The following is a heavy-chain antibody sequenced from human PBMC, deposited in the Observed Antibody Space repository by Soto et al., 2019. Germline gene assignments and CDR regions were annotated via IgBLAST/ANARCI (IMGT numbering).Heavy chain of an antibody. V-gene: IGHV1-69*01. D-gene: IGHD2-2*01. Sequence: QVQLVQAGAEVKKPGSSVKVSCKASGGTFSSYAISWVRQAPGQGLEWMGGIISIFGTANYAQKFQGRVTITADESTSTGDMELSSLISEDTAVYYCARDSRGIVVVPAAMEGAYYYYGMDVWGQGATVTVSS. CDR2: IISIFGTA. CDR1: GGTFSSYA. CDR3: ARDSRGIVVVPAAMEGAYYYYGMDV. J-gene: IGHJ6*02.